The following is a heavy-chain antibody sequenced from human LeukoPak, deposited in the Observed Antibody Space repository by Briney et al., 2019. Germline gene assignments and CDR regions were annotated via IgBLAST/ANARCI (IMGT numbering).Heavy chain of an antibody. J-gene: IGHJ6*03. CDR3: ARGGGNYYYYYMDV. D-gene: IGHD3-16*01. V-gene: IGHV4-59*01. Sequence: SETLSLTCTVSGGSISSYYWSWIRQPPGKGLEWIGYIYYSGSTNYNPSLKSRVTISVDTSKNQFSLKLSSVTAADTAVYYCARGGGNYYYYYMDVWGKGTTVTVSS. CDR2: IYYSGST. CDR1: GGSISSYY.